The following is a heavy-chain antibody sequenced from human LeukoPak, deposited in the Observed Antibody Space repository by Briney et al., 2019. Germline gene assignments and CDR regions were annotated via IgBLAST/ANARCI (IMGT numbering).Heavy chain of an antibody. CDR2: ISSGSTYR. Sequence: PGGSLRLSCTASGFTFNRYTMNWVRQAPGKGLEWVSSISSGSTYRYYADSVKGRFTISRDNAENSLFLQMDSLRAEDTALYYCARDSERRDGFSLYFFDYWGRGTLVTVSS. CDR3: ARDSERRDGFSLYFFDY. CDR1: GFTFNRYT. D-gene: IGHD5-24*01. J-gene: IGHJ4*02. V-gene: IGHV3-21*01.